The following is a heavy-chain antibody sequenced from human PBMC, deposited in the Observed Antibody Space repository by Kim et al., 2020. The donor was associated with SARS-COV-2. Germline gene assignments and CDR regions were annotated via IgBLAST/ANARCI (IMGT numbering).Heavy chain of an antibody. V-gene: IGHV3-21*01. CDR1: GFTFSSYS. Sequence: GGSLRLSCAASGFTFSSYSMNWVRQAPGKGLEWVSSISSSSSYIYYADSVKVRFTISRDNAKNSLYLQMNSLRAEDTAVYYCARDLRGFGMDVWGQGTTVTVSS. J-gene: IGHJ6*02. CDR2: ISSSSSYI. D-gene: IGHD3-3*01. CDR3: ARDLRGFGMDV.